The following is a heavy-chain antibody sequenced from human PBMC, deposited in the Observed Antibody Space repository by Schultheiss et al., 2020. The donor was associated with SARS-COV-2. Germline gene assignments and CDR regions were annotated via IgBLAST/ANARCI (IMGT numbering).Heavy chain of an antibody. V-gene: IGHV1-18*01. Sequence: ASVKVSCKASGYTFTSYGISWVRQAPGQGPEWMGWISVYNGNTHYAQKLQGRVTITADESTRTAYMELSSLRCEDTAVYYCARDKGDYYPSHDAFDIWGQGTMVTVSS. CDR2: ISVYNGNT. CDR1: GYTFTSYG. J-gene: IGHJ3*02. D-gene: IGHD4-17*01. CDR3: ARDKGDYYPSHDAFDI.